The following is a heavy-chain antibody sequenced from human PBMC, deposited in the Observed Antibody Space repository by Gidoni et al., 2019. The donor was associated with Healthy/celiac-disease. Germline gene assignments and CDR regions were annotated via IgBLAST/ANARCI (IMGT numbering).Heavy chain of an antibody. D-gene: IGHD4-17*01. J-gene: IGHJ4*02. CDR2: ISGSGGST. CDR1: GFTFSSYA. CDR3: AKGATVTTFPLSY. Sequence: EVQLLESGGGLVQPGGSLRLACAASGFTFSSYAMSWVRQAPGKGLEWVSAISGSGGSTYYADSVKGRFTISRDNSKNTLYLQMNSRRAEDTAVYYCAKGATVTTFPLSYWGQGTLVTVSS. V-gene: IGHV3-23*01.